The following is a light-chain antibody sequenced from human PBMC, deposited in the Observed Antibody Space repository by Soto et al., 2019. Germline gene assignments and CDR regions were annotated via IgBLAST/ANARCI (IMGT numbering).Light chain of an antibody. Sequence: IMMTQAPANLFVSSGERTTLSCRARQSVSSNLAWYQQKPGQAPRLLIYGASTRATGIPARFSGSGSGTEFTLTISSLQSEDFAIYYCQHYNNWPPWTFGQGTKVEIK. J-gene: IGKJ1*01. V-gene: IGKV3-15*01. CDR2: GAS. CDR3: QHYNNWPPWT. CDR1: QSVSSN.